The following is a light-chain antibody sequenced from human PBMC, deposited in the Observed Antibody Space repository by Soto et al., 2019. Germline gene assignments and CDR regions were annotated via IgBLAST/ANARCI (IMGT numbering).Light chain of an antibody. CDR1: SSDLVSYNR. J-gene: IGLJ1*01. Sequence: VLTQPPSVSGSPGQSVTISCTGTSSDLVSYNRISWYQQLPGKAPKLLIYGNNNRPSGVPDRFSGSKSGTSASLAITGLRADDEADYYCQSYASSLSANFVFGTGTKVTVL. CDR3: QSYASSLSANFV. V-gene: IGLV1-40*01. CDR2: GNN.